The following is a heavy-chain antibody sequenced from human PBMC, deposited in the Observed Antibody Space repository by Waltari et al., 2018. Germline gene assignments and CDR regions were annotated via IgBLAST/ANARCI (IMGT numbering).Heavy chain of an antibody. V-gene: IGHV4-59*01. D-gene: IGHD6-13*01. J-gene: IGHJ3*02. CDR2: IYYSGST. CDR3: ARDRGVAAAARDDAFDI. Sequence: QVQLQESGPGLVKPSETLSLTCTVSGGSISSYYWSWIRQRPGKGLEWIGYIYYSGSTNYNPSLKSRVTISVDTSKNQFSLKLSSVTAADTAVYYCARDRGVAAAARDDAFDIWGQGTMVTVSS. CDR1: GGSISSYY.